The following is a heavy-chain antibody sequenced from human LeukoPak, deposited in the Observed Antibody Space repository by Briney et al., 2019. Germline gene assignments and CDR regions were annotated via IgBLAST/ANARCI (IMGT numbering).Heavy chain of an antibody. CDR1: GGSFSGYY. CDR2: INHSGST. Sequence: PSETLSLTCAVYGGSFSGYYWSWIRQPPGKGLEWIGEINHSGSTNYNPSLKSRVTISVDTSKNQFSLKLSSVTAADTAVYYCARGDYDFWSGYSPNYYIDYWGQGTLVTVSS. D-gene: IGHD3-3*01. CDR3: ARGDYDFWSGYSPNYYIDY. J-gene: IGHJ4*02. V-gene: IGHV4-34*01.